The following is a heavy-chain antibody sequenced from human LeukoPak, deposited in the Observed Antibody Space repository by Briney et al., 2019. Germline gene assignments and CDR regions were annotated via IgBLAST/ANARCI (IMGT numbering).Heavy chain of an antibody. D-gene: IGHD5-12*01. CDR2: ISYDGYNK. CDR3: ARYEEGLVAIDY. CDR1: GFTFNTYA. V-gene: IGHV3-30-3*01. Sequence: GGSLRLSCAASGFTFNTYAMHWVRQAPGKGLEWVAVISYDGYNKYYADSVKGRFTISRDNSKNTLYLQMNSLRAEDTAVYYCARYEEGLVAIDYWGQGTLVTVSS. J-gene: IGHJ4*02.